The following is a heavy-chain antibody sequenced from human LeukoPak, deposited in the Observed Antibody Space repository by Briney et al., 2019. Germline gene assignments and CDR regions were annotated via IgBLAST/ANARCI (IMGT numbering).Heavy chain of an antibody. CDR1: GFTFDDYA. J-gene: IGHJ4*02. D-gene: IGHD1-26*01. CDR2: ISWNSGSI. V-gene: IGHV3-9*01. CDR3: ARASGIVGAPTHFDY. Sequence: GGSLRLSCAASGFTFDDYAMHWVRQAPGKGLEWVSGISWNSGSIGYADSVKGRFTISRDNSKNTLYLQMNSLRAEDTAVYYCARASGIVGAPTHFDYWGQGTLVTVSS.